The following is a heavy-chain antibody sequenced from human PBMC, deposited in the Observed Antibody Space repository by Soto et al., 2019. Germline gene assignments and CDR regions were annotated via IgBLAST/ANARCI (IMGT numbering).Heavy chain of an antibody. Sequence: HLQLQESGPGLVKASETLSLTCTVSGDSISSNNYYWGWIRQPPGKGLEWVGHVYYTGNTYYNPSLRSRVPISVDTSKNQCALKVTAADTAVYYCARVRSSWYYFAYWGQGILVTVSS. V-gene: IGHV4-39*02. CDR1: GDSISSNNYY. CDR2: VYYTGNT. J-gene: IGHJ4*02. CDR3: ARVRSSWYYFAY. D-gene: IGHD6-19*01.